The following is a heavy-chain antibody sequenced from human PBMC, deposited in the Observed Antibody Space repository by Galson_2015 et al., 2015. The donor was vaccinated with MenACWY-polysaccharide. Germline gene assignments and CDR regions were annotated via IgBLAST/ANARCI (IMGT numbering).Heavy chain of an antibody. Sequence: SLRLSCAASGLTFSNWWLTWVRQAPGKGLAWVASIKKDGSEKYYVDSVKGRFTISRDNAKDSLYLQMNSLSADDTAVYFCARGHLGLGLWGQGTTVTVSS. CDR2: IKKDGSEK. V-gene: IGHV3-7*01. CDR3: ARGHLGLGL. D-gene: IGHD7-27*01. CDR1: GLTFSNWW. J-gene: IGHJ6*02.